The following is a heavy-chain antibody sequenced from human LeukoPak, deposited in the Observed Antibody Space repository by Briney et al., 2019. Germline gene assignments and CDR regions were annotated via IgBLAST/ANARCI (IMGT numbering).Heavy chain of an antibody. V-gene: IGHV3-23*01. CDR1: GFTFGDYA. CDR2: ISGSGDNT. D-gene: IGHD3-22*01. Sequence: GGSLRLSCTASGFTFGDYALSWVRQAPGKGLEWVSGISGSGDNTYYADSVKGRFTISRDNSKNTLYVQVNSLGTEDTAAYYCAKGSYYDSSGSFYFDYWGQGTLVTVST. CDR3: AKGSYYDSSGSFYFDY. J-gene: IGHJ4*02.